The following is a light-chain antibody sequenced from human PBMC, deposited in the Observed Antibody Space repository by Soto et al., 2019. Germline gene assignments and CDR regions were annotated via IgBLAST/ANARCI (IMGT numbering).Light chain of an antibody. CDR2: EVS. V-gene: IGLV2-8*01. CDR3: SSYTGSRGWV. J-gene: IGLJ3*02. CDR1: SSDVGGYNY. Sequence: QSVLTQPPSASGAPGQSVTISCTGTSSDVGGYNYVSWYQQHPGKAPKLMIYEVSKRPSGVPDRFSGSKSVNTTSLTVSGLQAEDEADYYCSSYTGSRGWVFGGGTKVTVL.